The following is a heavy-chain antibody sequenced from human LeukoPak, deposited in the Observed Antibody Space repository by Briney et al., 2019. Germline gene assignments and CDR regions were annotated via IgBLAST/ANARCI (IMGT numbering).Heavy chain of an antibody. J-gene: IGHJ5*02. D-gene: IGHD2-2*01. CDR1: GGTFSSYA. CDR3: ARLRNIVVVPAAINTPNWFDP. Sequence: SVKVSCKAFGGTFSSYAISWVRQAPGQGLEWMGGIIPIFGTANYAQKFQGRVTITADESTSTAYMELSSLRSEDTAVYYCARLRNIVVVPAAINTPNWFDPWGQGTLVTVSS. CDR2: IIPIFGTA. V-gene: IGHV1-69*13.